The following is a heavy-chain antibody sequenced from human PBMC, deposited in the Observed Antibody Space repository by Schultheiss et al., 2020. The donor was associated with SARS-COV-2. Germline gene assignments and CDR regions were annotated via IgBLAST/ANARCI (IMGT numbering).Heavy chain of an antibody. CDR3: ARGVPRVVVVPAATGGGYYYMDV. J-gene: IGHJ6*03. CDR1: GGSFSGYY. CDR2: INHSGST. Sequence: SETLSLTCAVYGGSFSGYYWSWIRQPPGKGVEWIGEINHSGSTNYNPSLKSRVTISVDTSKNQFSLKLSSVTAADTAVYYCARGVPRVVVVPAATGGGYYYMDVWGKGTTVTVSS. D-gene: IGHD2-2*01. V-gene: IGHV4-34*01.